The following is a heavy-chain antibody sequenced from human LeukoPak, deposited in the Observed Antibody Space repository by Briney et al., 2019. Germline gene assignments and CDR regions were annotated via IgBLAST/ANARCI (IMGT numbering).Heavy chain of an antibody. CDR3: ARDPAVFGVVRSYYGMDV. D-gene: IGHD3-3*01. J-gene: IGHJ6*02. CDR1: GFTFTTYW. Sequence: GGSLRLSCAASGFTFTTYWMHWVRQAPGKGLVWVSHINSDGSITSYADSVKGRFTISRDNSKNTLYLQMNSLRAEDTAVYYCARDPAVFGVVRSYYGMDVWGQGTTVTVSS. V-gene: IGHV3-74*01. CDR2: INSDGSIT.